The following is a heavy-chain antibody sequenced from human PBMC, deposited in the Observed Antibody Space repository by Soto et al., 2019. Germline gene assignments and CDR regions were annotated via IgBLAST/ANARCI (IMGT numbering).Heavy chain of an antibody. V-gene: IGHV4-31*03. CDR1: GGSISSGGYY. D-gene: IGHD3-3*01. J-gene: IGHJ5*02. Sequence: QVQLQESGPGLVKPSQTLSLTCTVSGGSISSGGYYWSWIRQHPGKGLEWIGYIYYSGSTYYNPSLESRVTISVDTSKNQFSLKLSSVTVADTAVYYCARLGALRFLEWLPSACWFDPWGQGTLVTVSS. CDR2: IYYSGST. CDR3: ARLGALRFLEWLPSACWFDP.